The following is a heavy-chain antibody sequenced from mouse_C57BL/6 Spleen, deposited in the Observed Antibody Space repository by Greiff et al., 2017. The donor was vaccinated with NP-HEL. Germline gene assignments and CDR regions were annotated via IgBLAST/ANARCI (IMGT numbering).Heavy chain of an antibody. Sequence: VQLQQSGPELVKPGDSVKISCKASGYSFTGYFMNWVMQSHGKSLEWIGRINPYNGDTFYNQKFKGKATLTVDKSSSTAHMELRSLTSEDSAVYYCARRKEFITTAYWYFDVWGTGTTVTVSS. J-gene: IGHJ1*03. V-gene: IGHV1-20*01. CDR1: GYSFTGYF. CDR3: ARRKEFITTAYWYFDV. D-gene: IGHD1-1*01. CDR2: INPYNGDT.